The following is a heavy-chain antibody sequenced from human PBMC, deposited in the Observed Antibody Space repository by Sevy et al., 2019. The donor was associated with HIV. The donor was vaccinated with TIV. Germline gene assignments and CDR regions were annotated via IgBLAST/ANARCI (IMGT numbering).Heavy chain of an antibody. CDR1: GFTFHDYA. CDR3: AKDLGSSSWNYNGMDV. J-gene: IGHJ6*02. D-gene: IGHD6-6*01. Sequence: GGSLRLSCAASGFTFHDYAMHWVRQHPGKGLEWVSLISWSGGSTYYADSVKGRFTISRDNSKNSLYLQMNSLITEYTALNYCAKDLGSSSWNYNGMDVWGQGTTVTVSS. V-gene: IGHV3-43D*03. CDR2: ISWSGGST.